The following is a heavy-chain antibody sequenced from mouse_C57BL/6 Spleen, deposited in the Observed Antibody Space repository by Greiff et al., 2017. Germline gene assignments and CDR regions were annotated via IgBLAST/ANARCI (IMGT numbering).Heavy chain of an antibody. V-gene: IGHV1-69*01. CDR3: ARRGGYPWDFDV. CDR1: GYTFTSYW. CDR2: IDPSDSYT. Sequence: QVQLQQPGAELVMPGASVKLSCKASGYTFTSYWMHWVKQRPGQGLEWIGEIDPSDSYTNYNQKFKGKSTLTVDKSSSTAYMQLSSLTSEDSAVYYCARRGGYPWDFDVWGTGTTVTVSS. J-gene: IGHJ1*03. D-gene: IGHD2-2*01.